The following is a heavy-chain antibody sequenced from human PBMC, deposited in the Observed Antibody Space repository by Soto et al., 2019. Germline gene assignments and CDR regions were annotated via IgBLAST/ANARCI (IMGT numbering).Heavy chain of an antibody. CDR3: AALDTAMVKTAGY. CDR1: GFTFISYA. Sequence: GGSLRLSCAASGFTFISYAMHWISQAPGKGLEWVAVISYDGSNKYYADSVKGRFTISRDNSKNTLYLQMNSLRAEDTAVYYCAALDTAMVKTAGYWGQGTLVTVSS. V-gene: IGHV3-30-3*01. J-gene: IGHJ4*02. CDR2: ISYDGSNK. D-gene: IGHD5-18*01.